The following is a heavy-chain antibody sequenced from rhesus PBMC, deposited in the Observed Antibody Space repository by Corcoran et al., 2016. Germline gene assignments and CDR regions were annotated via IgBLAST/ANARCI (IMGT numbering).Heavy chain of an antibody. Sequence: QVQLQESGPGVVKPSETLSLTCAVSGGSISDSHRWSWIRQPPGKGLEWIGYIYGSSNRTTYNPSLKSRVTISKDTSKNQFSLKLSSVTAADTAVYYCAIDRGGSWGSIDYWGQGVLVTVSS. D-gene: IGHD6-25*01. V-gene: IGHV4S10*01. CDR2: IYGSSNRT. CDR1: GGSISDSHR. CDR3: AIDRGGSWGSIDY. J-gene: IGHJ4*01.